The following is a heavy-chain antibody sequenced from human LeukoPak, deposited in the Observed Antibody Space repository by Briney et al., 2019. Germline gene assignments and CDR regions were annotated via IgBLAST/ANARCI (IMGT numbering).Heavy chain of an antibody. D-gene: IGHD6-13*01. CDR3: TTLGSSSWSWFDP. CDR1: GFTFSNAW. J-gene: IGHJ5*02. V-gene: IGHV3-15*01. Sequence: GGSLRLSCAASGFTFSNAWMSWVRQAPGKGLEWVGRIKSKTDGGTTDYAAPVKGRFTISRDDSKNTLYLQMNSPKTEDTAVYYCTTLGSSSWSWFDPWGQGTLVTVSS. CDR2: IKSKTDGGTT.